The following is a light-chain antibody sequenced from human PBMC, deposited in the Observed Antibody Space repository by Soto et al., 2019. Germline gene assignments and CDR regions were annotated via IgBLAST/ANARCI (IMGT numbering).Light chain of an antibody. CDR2: DVT. J-gene: IGLJ1*01. CDR3: ISYTSSDTYV. Sequence: QSVLTQPASVSVSPGLSITISCTGTSADVGGYKYVSWLQQHPGKVPKLLIYDVTSRPSGVSNRFSGSKSGNTASLIISGLQAEDEADYYCISYTSSDTYVFGTGTKVTVL. CDR1: SADVGGYKY. V-gene: IGLV2-14*01.